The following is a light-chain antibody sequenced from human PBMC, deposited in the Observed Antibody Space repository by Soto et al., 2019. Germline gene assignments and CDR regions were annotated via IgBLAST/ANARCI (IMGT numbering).Light chain of an antibody. CDR2: DAS. CDR3: QQYNSPLT. Sequence: DIQMTQSPSTLSASVGDRVTITCRASQSVSSWLAWYQQKPGEAPRLLIYDASSLESGVPSRFSGSGSGTEFTLTINRLHPDVFAAYYCQQYNSPLTFGEGTRVEI. CDR1: QSVSSW. V-gene: IGKV1-5*01. J-gene: IGKJ4*01.